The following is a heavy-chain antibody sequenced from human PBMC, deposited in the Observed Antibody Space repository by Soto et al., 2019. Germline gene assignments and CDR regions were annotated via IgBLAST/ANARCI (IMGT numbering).Heavy chain of an antibody. CDR1: GFTFGDYA. CDR3: TRPDLGITYSSSWYLDY. V-gene: IGHV3-49*03. J-gene: IGHJ4*02. D-gene: IGHD6-13*01. CDR2: IRSKAYGGTT. Sequence: GGSLRLSCTASGFTFGDYAMSWFRQAPGKGLEWVGFIRSKAYGGTTEYAASVKGRFTISRDDSKSIAYLQMNSLKTEDTAVYYCTRPDLGITYSSSWYLDYWGQGTLVTVSS.